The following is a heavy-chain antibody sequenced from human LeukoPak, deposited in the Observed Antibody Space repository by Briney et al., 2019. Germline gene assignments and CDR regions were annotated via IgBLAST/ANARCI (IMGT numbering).Heavy chain of an antibody. J-gene: IGHJ4*02. Sequence: GASVKVSCKASGYTFTSYGISWVRQAPGQGLEWMGWISAYNGNTNYAQKLQGRVNMTTDTSTSTAYMELRSLRSDDTAVYYCAGCSSTSCYLSPFDYWGQGTLVTVSS. CDR1: GYTFTSYG. V-gene: IGHV1-18*01. D-gene: IGHD2-2*01. CDR2: ISAYNGNT. CDR3: AGCSSTSCYLSPFDY.